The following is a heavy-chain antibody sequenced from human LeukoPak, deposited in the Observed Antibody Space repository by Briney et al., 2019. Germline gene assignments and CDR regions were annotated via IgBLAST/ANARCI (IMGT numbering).Heavy chain of an antibody. D-gene: IGHD6-13*01. V-gene: IGHV3-21*01. CDR1: GFTFSSYS. J-gene: IGHJ4*02. CDR3: ASDYSSSPALWY. CDR2: ISSSSSYI. Sequence: GGSLRLSCAASGFTFSSYSMNWVRQAPGKGLEWVSSISSSSSYIYYADSVKGRFTISRDNAKNSLYLQMNSLRAEDTAVYYCASDYSSSPALWYWGQGTLVTVSS.